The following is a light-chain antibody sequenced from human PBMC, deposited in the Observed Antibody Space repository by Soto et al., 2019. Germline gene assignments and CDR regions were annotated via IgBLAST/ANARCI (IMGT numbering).Light chain of an antibody. J-gene: IGKJ4*01. Sequence: DIQMTQSPSSLSASVGDRVTVTCRAGQSISRYLNWYQQRPGKAPNLLIYSASSLQTGVPSRFSGSGSGTDFTLTITNLQPDDFATYYCQQYNTYSSLTFGGGTKVEIK. V-gene: IGKV1-39*01. CDR1: QSISRY. CDR2: SAS. CDR3: QQYNTYSSLT.